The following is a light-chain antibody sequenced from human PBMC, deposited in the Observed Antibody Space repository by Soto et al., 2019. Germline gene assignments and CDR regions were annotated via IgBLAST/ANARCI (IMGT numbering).Light chain of an antibody. CDR1: SSNIGNNY. J-gene: IGLJ3*02. V-gene: IGLV1-51*01. CDR2: DNN. CDR3: GTWDSSLSAWV. Sequence: QSVLTQPPSVSAAPGQKVTISGSGSSSNIGNNYVSWYQQLPGTAPKLLIYDNNKRPSGIPDQFSGSKSGTSATLGITGLQTGDEADYYCGTWDSSLSAWVFGGGTQLTVL.